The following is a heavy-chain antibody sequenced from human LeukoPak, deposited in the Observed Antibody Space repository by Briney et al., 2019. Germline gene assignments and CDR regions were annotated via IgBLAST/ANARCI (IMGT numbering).Heavy chain of an antibody. CDR1: GFTFSNCG. J-gene: IGHJ4*02. CDR2: ISRSGTET. Sequence: GGSLRLSCAGAGFTFSNCGMSWVRQAPGKGLEWVSVISRSGTETYHADSVRGRFTISRDNAKNTLYLQMISLRAEDTAVYYCAKKSPDSSGNPAYDWGQGTLVTVSS. D-gene: IGHD4-23*01. V-gene: IGHV3-23*01. CDR3: AKKSPDSSGNPAYD.